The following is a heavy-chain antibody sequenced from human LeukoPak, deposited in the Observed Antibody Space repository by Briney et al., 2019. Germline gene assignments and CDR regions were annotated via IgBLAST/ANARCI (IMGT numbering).Heavy chain of an antibody. CDR1: GFTFSGYW. V-gene: IGHV3-7*01. CDR2: IKQDGYEK. Sequence: GSLRLSCAASGFTFSGYWMSWVRQTPEKGLEWVANIKQDGYEKYYVDSVKGRFTISRDNAKNSLYLQMNSLRADDTAIYYCARDKIVGPTTLDYWGQGTLVTVSS. CDR3: ARDKIVGPTTLDY. J-gene: IGHJ4*02. D-gene: IGHD1-26*01.